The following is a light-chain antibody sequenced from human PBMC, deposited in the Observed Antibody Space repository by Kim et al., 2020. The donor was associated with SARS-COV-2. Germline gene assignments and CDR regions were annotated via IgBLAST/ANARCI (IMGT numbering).Light chain of an antibody. J-gene: IGLJ3*02. V-gene: IGLV1-44*01. CDR1: RPNVGSHF. CDR3: ATWDNSLNGWV. CDR2: NDD. Sequence: QAVLTQPPSAWGTPGQRVTISCSGSRPNVGSHFVNWFQQLPGTAPKLLLHNDDRRPSGVPDRFSGSRSGASASLAISGLQSEDEADYYCATWDNSLNGWVFGGGTQLTVL.